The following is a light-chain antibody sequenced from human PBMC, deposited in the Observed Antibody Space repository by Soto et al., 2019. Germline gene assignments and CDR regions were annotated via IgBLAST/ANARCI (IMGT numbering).Light chain of an antibody. CDR1: QSISRTY. CDR3: QQYGSPPLMYT. V-gene: IGKV3-20*01. J-gene: IGKJ2*01. Sequence: ETVLTQSPGTLSLSPGERATLSCRASQSISRTYLAWYQHKPGQAPRLLIYDASSRATGIPDRFSGSGSGTDFTLTISRLEPEDFAVYYCQQYGSPPLMYTFGQGTKLEI. CDR2: DAS.